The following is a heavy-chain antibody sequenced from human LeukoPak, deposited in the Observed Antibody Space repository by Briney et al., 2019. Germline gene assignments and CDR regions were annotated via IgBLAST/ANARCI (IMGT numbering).Heavy chain of an antibody. D-gene: IGHD3-22*01. CDR3: ARAQRYYDSSGYYYVHGVFDY. Sequence: GGSLRLSCAASGFTFSSYGMHWVRQAPGKGLEGVAIISHDGNNKYYADSVKGRFTISRNNSKNTLYLQMNSLRAEDTAVYYCARAQRYYDSSGYYYVHGVFDYWGQGTLVTVSS. J-gene: IGHJ4*02. CDR1: GFTFSSYG. CDR2: ISHDGNNK. V-gene: IGHV3-30*03.